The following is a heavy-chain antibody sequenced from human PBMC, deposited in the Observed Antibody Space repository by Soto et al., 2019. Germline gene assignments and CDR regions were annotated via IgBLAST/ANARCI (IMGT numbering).Heavy chain of an antibody. J-gene: IGHJ4*02. V-gene: IGHV3-30*18. CDR1: GFTFSSYG. D-gene: IGHD3-10*01. CDR3: AKAGGDPATTDY. CDR2: ISYDGSNK. Sequence: QVQLVESGGGVVQPGRSLRLSCAASGFTFSSYGMHWVRQAPGKGLEWVAVISYDGSNKYYADSVKGRFTISRDNSKNTLYLQMNSLRAEETAVYYCAKAGGDPATTDYWGQGTLVTVSS.